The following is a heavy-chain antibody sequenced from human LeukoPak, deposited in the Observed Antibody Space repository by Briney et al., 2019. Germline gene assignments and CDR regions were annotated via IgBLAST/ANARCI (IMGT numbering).Heavy chain of an antibody. D-gene: IGHD2/OR15-2a*01. J-gene: IGHJ3*02. CDR2: ISSSGGNT. CDR3: AKGRDHDTFPDAFDI. CDR1: GFTFSSYG. Sequence: GGSLRLSCAVTGFTFSSYGMSWVRQAPGKGLEWVSAISSSGGNTYYADSVKGRFIISRDSSKNTLYLQMSSLRVEDTAVFHRAKGRDHDTFPDAFDIWGQGTMVTVSS. V-gene: IGHV3-23*01.